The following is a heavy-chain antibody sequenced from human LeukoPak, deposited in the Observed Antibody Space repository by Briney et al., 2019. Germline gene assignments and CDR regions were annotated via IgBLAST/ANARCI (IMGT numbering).Heavy chain of an antibody. CDR1: GYTFTDYY. CDR2: INPNSGDT. J-gene: IGHJ4*02. V-gene: IGHV1-2*02. CDR3: AREIQSDY. Sequence: ASVKVSCKASGYTFTDYYMHWVRQAPGQGLEWVGWINPNSGDTNYAQKFQGRVTMTRDTSISTAYMELSRLRSDDTAVYYCAREIQSDYWGQGTLVTVSS.